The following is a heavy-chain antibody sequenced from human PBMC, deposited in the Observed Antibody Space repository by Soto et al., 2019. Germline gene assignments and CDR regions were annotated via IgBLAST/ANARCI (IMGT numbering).Heavy chain of an antibody. CDR2: ISYDGSNK. CDR3: AKGHDFWSGYSYYYGMYV. J-gene: IGHJ6*02. CDR1: GFTFSSYA. V-gene: IGHV3-30-3*01. Sequence: PGGSLRLSCAASGFTFSSYAMHWVRQAPGKGLEWVAVISYDGSNKYYADSVKGRFTISRDNSKNTLYLQMSSLRADDTAVYFCAKGHDFWSGYSYYYGMYVWGQGTTVTVSS. D-gene: IGHD3-3*01.